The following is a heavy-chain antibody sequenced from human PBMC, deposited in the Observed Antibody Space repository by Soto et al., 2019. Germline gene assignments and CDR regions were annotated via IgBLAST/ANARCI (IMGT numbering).Heavy chain of an antibody. CDR3: AKDMRDDSSALRAADYYYGMDG. D-gene: IGHD3-22*01. V-gene: IGHV3-9*01. Sequence: SLRLPCAASGFTFTDYAMHWVRQTPGQGLDWVLGISWNSGSIGYADSVKGRFTISRDNAKNSLYLQMNSLRAEDTALYYCAKDMRDDSSALRAADYYYGMDGWGQGTTVTFSS. CDR2: ISWNSGSI. CDR1: GFTFTDYA. J-gene: IGHJ6*02.